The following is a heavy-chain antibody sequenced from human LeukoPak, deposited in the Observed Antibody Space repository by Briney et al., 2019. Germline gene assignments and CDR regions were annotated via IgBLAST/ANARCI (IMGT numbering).Heavy chain of an antibody. D-gene: IGHD3-3*01. CDR1: GFTFSSYW. CDR2: INEDGSEK. V-gene: IGHV3-7*05. J-gene: IGHJ4*02. CDR3: ARDGPHYDFWSGPAY. Sequence: GGSLRLSCEASGFTFSSYWMSWVRQAPGKGLEWVANINEDGSEKYYVESVKGRFTISRDNAKNSLYLQMDSLRAEDTAVYYCARDGPHYDFWSGPAYWGQGTLVTVSS.